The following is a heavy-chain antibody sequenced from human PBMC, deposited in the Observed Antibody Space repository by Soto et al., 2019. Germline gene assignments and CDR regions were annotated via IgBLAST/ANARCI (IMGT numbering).Heavy chain of an antibody. CDR3: ARETRDTAMGRWYFDY. D-gene: IGHD5-18*01. CDR2: IYSTENT. CDR1: GGSVSSNSYS. J-gene: IGHJ4*02. V-gene: IGHV4-39*01. Sequence: PSETLSLTCTVSGGSVSSNSYSWGWIRQSPGKGLEWIGTIYSTENTYYHPSLLSRVTISVDTSMNEFSLRLSSVTAADTAVYYCARETRDTAMGRWYFDYWGQGTLVTVSS.